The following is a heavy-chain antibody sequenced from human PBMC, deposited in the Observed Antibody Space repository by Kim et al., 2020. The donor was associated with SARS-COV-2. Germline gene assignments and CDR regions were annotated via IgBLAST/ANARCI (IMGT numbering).Heavy chain of an antibody. CDR1: GASINSYY. V-gene: IGHV4-59*01. CDR2: IHNSGRT. Sequence: SETLSLTCTVSGASINSYYWNWIRQPPGKGLEFVGYIHNSGRTDSNPSLKSRVTISIDTSKNQLSLKLTSVTAADTAIYYCARGLRAESVSPTVYWGQGT. D-gene: IGHD1-1*01. CDR3: ARGLRAESVSPTVY. J-gene: IGHJ4*02.